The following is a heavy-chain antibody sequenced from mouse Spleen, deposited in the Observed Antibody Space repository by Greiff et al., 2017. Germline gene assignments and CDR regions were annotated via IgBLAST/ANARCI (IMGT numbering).Heavy chain of an antibody. Sequence: EVQRVESGGGLVQPKGSLKLSCAASGFSFNTYAMNWVRQAPGKGLEWVARIRSKSNNYATYYADSVKDRFTISRDDSESMLYLQMNNLKTEDTAMYYCVRQCTTLYYFDYWGQGTTLTVSS. J-gene: IGHJ2*01. CDR1: GFSFNTYA. D-gene: IGHD1-1*01. V-gene: IGHV10-1*01. CDR3: VRQCTTLYYFDY. CDR2: IRSKSNNYAT.